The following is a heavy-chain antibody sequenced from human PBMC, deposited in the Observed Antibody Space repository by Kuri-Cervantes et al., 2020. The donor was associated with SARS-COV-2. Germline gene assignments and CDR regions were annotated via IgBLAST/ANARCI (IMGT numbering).Heavy chain of an antibody. V-gene: IGHV3-73*01. Sequence: GGSLRLSCAASGFTFSGSAMYWVRQASGKGLEWVGRIRSKANSYATAYAASVKGRFTISRDDSKNTAYLQMNSLKTEDTAVYYCTRGTSQTYYYYYYMDVWGKGTTVTVSS. CDR2: IRSKANSYAT. CDR1: GFTFSGSA. D-gene: IGHD2-2*01. CDR3: TRGTSQTYYYYYYMDV. J-gene: IGHJ6*03.